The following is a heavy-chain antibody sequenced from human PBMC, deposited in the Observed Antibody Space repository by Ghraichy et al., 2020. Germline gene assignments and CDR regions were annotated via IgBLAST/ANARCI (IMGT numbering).Heavy chain of an antibody. D-gene: IGHD3-22*01. CDR3: ATLTEHYYDTSGYYKGGYYFDY. V-gene: IGHV4-61*01. J-gene: IGHJ4*02. CDR1: GGSVSSGNYY. Sequence: SETLSLTCNVSGGSVSSGNYYWTWIRQPPGKGLEWIGYISYSGSTDYNPSLKSRVTISVHTSKNQFSLRLSSVTAADTAMYYCATLTEHYYDTSGYYKGGYYFDYWGQGTLVTVSS. CDR2: ISYSGST.